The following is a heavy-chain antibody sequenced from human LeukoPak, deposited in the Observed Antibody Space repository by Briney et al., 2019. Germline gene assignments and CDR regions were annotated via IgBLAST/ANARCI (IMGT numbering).Heavy chain of an antibody. Sequence: GESLKISCKGSGYSFTSYWIGWVRQMPGKGLEWMGIIYPGDSDTRYSPSFQGQVTISADKSISTAYLQWSSLKASDTAMYYCARHLRTGYSSSWYPTYYYFDYWGQGTLVTVSS. CDR1: GYSFTSYW. J-gene: IGHJ4*02. V-gene: IGHV5-51*01. CDR3: ARHLRTGYSSSWYPTYYYFDY. CDR2: IYPGDSDT. D-gene: IGHD6-13*01.